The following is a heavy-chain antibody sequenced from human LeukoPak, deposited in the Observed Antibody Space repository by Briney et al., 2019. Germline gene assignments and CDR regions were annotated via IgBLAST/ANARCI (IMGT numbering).Heavy chain of an antibody. D-gene: IGHD3-10*01. V-gene: IGHV3-21*01. Sequence: GGSLRLSCAASGFTFSSYSMNWVRQAPGKGLEWVSSISSSSSYIYYADSVKGRFTISRDNAKNSLYLQMNSLRAEDTAVYYCARDPNYYGSGSYSRIDVWGKGTTVTVSS. J-gene: IGHJ6*04. CDR2: ISSSSSYI. CDR1: GFTFSSYS. CDR3: ARDPNYYGSGSYSRIDV.